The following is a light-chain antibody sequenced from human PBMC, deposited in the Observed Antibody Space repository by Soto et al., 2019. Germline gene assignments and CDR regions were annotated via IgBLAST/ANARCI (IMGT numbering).Light chain of an antibody. V-gene: IGLV1-47*01. Sequence: QSVLTQPPSASGTPGQRVTIPCSGRSSNIGSNYVYWYQQLPGTAPKLLIYRNNQRPSGVPDRFSGSKSGTSASLAIRGLRSEDEADYYCAAWDDSLSGWVFGGGTKVTVL. CDR1: SSNIGSNY. CDR2: RNN. J-gene: IGLJ3*02. CDR3: AAWDDSLSGWV.